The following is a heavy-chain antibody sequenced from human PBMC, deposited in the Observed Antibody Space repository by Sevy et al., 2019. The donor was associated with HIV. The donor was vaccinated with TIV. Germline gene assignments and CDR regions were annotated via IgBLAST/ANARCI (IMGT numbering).Heavy chain of an antibody. CDR1: GGTFSGYA. Sequence: ASVKVSCKASGGTFSGYAISWVRQAPGQGLEWMGGIIPIFGVGKYSQKFQGRITITADESAGTSYLDLSSLRSEDTAVYYCAWGQMWIPSAYLYGMDLWGQGTTVSVSS. CDR2: IIPIFGVG. CDR3: AWGQMWIPSAYLYGMDL. D-gene: IGHD5-18*01. J-gene: IGHJ6*02. V-gene: IGHV1-69*13.